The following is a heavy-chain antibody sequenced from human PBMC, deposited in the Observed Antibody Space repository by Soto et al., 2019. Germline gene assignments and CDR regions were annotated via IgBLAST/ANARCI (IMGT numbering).Heavy chain of an antibody. CDR3: AKEVSRWVNYYYYMDV. CDR1: GDSVSSNSAA. J-gene: IGHJ6*03. Sequence: KQSPTLSLTCAISGDSVSSNSAAWNWIRQSPSRGLEWLGRTYYRSKWYNDYAVSVKSRITINPDTSKNQFSLQLNSVTPEDTAVYYCAKEVSRWVNYYYYMDVWGKGTTVTVSS. CDR2: TYYRSKWYN. D-gene: IGHD3-22*01. V-gene: IGHV6-1*01.